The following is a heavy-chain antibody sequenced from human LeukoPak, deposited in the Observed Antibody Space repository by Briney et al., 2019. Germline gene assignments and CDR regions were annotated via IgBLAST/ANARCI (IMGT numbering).Heavy chain of an antibody. CDR3: AARPKGGYYSY. CDR2: ISGSGGST. D-gene: IGHD3-3*01. Sequence: GGSLRLSCAASGFTFSNYAMSWVRQAPGKGLEWVSAISGSGGSTYYADSVKGRFTISRDKSKNTLYLQMNSLKAEDTAVYYCAARPKGGYYSYWGQGTLVTVSS. J-gene: IGHJ4*02. V-gene: IGHV3-23*01. CDR1: GFTFSNYA.